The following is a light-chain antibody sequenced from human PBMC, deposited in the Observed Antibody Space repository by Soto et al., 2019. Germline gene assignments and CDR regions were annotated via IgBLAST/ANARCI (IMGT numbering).Light chain of an antibody. V-gene: IGKV1-27*01. CDR2: AAS. CDR1: QGISNY. CDR3: QKYNIAPWT. J-gene: IGKJ1*01. Sequence: DIQMTQSPSSLSASVGDRVTIACRASQGISNYLAWYQQKPGKVPKLLIKAASTLQSGVPSRFSGGGSGTDFTLTISSLQPEDAATYYCQKYNIAPWTFGQGTKVEIK.